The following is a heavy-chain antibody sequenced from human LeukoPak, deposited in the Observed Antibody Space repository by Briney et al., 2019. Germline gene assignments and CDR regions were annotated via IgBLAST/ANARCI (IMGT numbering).Heavy chain of an antibody. CDR3: AGVRAGGNRAFDV. Sequence: GGPLRLSCAASGFTFSSYWMHWVRQVPGEGLVWVSRIDPDASASTYADSVKGRFTISRDNAKNTLWLQMNSLRADDTAVYYCAGVRAGGNRAFDVWGQGTVVAVSS. CDR2: IDPDASAS. J-gene: IGHJ3*01. V-gene: IGHV3-74*01. D-gene: IGHD4-23*01. CDR1: GFTFSSYW.